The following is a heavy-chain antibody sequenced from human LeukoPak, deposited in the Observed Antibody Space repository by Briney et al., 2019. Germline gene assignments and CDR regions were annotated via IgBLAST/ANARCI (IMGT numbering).Heavy chain of an antibody. CDR1: LGILSSYA. Sequence: SVKVSCKASLGILSSYAISWVRQAPGQGLEWMGGIIPIFGTANYAQKFQGRVTITADESTSTAYMELSSLRSEDTAVYYCARERASRITIFGDAFDIWGQGTMVTVSS. CDR2: IIPIFGTA. V-gene: IGHV1-69*13. J-gene: IGHJ3*02. D-gene: IGHD3-3*01. CDR3: ARERASRITIFGDAFDI.